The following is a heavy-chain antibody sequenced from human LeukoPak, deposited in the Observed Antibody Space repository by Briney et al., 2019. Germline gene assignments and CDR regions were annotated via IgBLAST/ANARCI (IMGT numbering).Heavy chain of an antibody. D-gene: IGHD6-19*01. CDR3: ARSEADLDY. V-gene: IGHV6-1*01. Sequence: SQTLSLTCAISGDSVSSTSAAWNWIRQSPSGGLEWLGRTYYRSKWYNEYAVSVKSRITINPDTSKNKFSLQLNSVTPEDTAVYYCARSEADLDYWGQGTLVTVSS. CDR1: GDSVSSTSAA. J-gene: IGHJ4*02. CDR2: TYYRSKWYN.